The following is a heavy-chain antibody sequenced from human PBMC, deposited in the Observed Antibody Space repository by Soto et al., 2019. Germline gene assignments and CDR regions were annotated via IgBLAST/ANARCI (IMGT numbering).Heavy chain of an antibody. CDR3: ARQEGDYRPIDS. D-gene: IGHD4-17*01. CDR1: GHSFPNSW. CDR2: IFLADSDT. J-gene: IGHJ4*02. V-gene: IGHV5-51*01. Sequence: PGESLKISCQGSGHSFPNSWIAWVRQTPGKGLEWMGFIFLADSDTKYSPSFQGQVTISADRSINTAYLQWTSLKASDSAIYYCARQEGDYRPIDSRGQGTLVTVSS.